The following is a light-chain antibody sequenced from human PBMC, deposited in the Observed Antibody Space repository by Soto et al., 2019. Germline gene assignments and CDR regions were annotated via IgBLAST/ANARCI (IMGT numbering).Light chain of an antibody. CDR1: KRDVVSYNY. CDR2: EVS. J-gene: IGLJ1*01. Sequence: QSVLGQPASLXESPGQPITVSCTRTKRDVVSYNYVSWYKHHPGKAPKLMISEVSNRPSGISNRLYGYKSGDTALLIMSGLQAEDEADYYCSSSEITSAPLYVFGTGTKVTV. V-gene: IGLV2-14*01. CDR3: SSSEITSAPLYV.